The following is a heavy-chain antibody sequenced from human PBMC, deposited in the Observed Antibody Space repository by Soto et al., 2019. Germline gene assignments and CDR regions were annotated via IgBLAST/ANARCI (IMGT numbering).Heavy chain of an antibody. CDR2: MNPNSGNT. V-gene: IGHV1-8*01. Sequence: ASVKVSCKASGYTFTSYDINWVRQATGQGLEWMGWMNPNSGNTGYAQKFQGRVTMTRNTSISTAYMELSSLRSEDTAVYYCASSPSSQDYIWGSYPYYYMDVWGKGTTVTGSS. J-gene: IGHJ6*03. CDR3: ASSPSSQDYIWGSYPYYYMDV. D-gene: IGHD3-16*02. CDR1: GYTFTSYD.